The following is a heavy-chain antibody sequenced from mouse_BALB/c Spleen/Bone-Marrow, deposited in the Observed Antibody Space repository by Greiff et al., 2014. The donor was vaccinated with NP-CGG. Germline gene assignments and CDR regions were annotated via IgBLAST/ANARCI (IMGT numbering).Heavy chain of an antibody. Sequence: VQLQQSGPELMKPGASVKISCKASGYLFTSYYMHWVKQSHGESLEWIGYFDPFNGGTSYNQEFKGKATLTVDKSSSTAYMHLSSLTSEDSAVYFCARSYDGYPYAMNYWGQGTSVTVSS. V-gene: IGHV1S135*01. J-gene: IGHJ4*01. CDR1: GYLFTSYY. CDR2: FDPFNGGT. D-gene: IGHD2-3*01. CDR3: ARSYDGYPYAMNY.